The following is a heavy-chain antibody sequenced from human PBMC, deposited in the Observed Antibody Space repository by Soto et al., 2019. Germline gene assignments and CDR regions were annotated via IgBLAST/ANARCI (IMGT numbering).Heavy chain of an antibody. V-gene: IGHV3-21*01. J-gene: IGHJ4*02. D-gene: IGHD7-27*01. Sequence: EVQLVESGGGLVKPGGSLRLSCAASGFTFSSYSMNWVRQAPGKGLEWVSSISSSSSYIYYADTVKGRFTISRDNAKNSLYLQMNSLRAEDTAVYYCARESAGEFDYWGQGTLVTVSS. CDR3: ARESAGEFDY. CDR1: GFTFSSYS. CDR2: ISSSSSYI.